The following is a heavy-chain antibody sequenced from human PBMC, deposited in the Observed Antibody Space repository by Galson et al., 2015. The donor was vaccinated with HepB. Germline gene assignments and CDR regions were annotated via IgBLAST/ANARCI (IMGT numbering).Heavy chain of an antibody. Sequence: ETLSLTCTVSGGSISSYYWSWIRQPPGKGLEWIGYIYYTGSTNYNPSLMSRVTISVDTSKNQFSLKMKSMTAADTAIYYCARGAGVIGGGWFDPWGQGTLVTASS. CDR2: IYYTGST. V-gene: IGHV4-59*01. D-gene: IGHD3-16*01. CDR3: ARGAGVIGGGWFDP. CDR1: GGSISSYY. J-gene: IGHJ5*02.